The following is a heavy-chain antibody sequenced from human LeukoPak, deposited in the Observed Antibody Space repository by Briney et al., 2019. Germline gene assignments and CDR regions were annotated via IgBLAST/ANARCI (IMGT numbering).Heavy chain of an antibody. CDR2: IFPSGGEI. Sequence: GGSLRLSCAASGFTFSTFAMIWVRQPPGKGLEWVSSIFPSGGEIHYADSVRGRFTISRDNSKSTLSLQMNSLRAEDTAVYYCAKDHYYDSSGYPSLFDYWGQGTLVTVSS. CDR3: AKDHYYDSSGYPSLFDY. D-gene: IGHD3-22*01. J-gene: IGHJ4*02. CDR1: GFTFSTFA. V-gene: IGHV3-23*01.